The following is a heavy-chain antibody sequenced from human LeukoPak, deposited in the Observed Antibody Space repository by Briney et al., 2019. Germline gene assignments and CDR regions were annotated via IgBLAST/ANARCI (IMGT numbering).Heavy chain of an antibody. CDR2: ISGSGGST. Sequence: GGSLRLSCAASAFSFSNYGMHWVRQAPGKGLEWVSAISGSGGSTYYADSVKGRFTISRDNSKNTLYLQMNSLRAEDTAVYYCAKDSGSGSYSRYYFDHWGQGTLVTVSS. CDR3: AKDSGSGSYSRYYFDH. J-gene: IGHJ4*02. V-gene: IGHV3-23*01. D-gene: IGHD3-10*01. CDR1: AFSFSNYG.